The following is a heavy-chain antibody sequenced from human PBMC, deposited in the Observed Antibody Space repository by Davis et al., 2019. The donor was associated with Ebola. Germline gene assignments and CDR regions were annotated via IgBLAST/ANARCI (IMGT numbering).Heavy chain of an antibody. CDR1: GFTFSDHW. CDR2: IKTKARSYST. D-gene: IGHD3-16*01. Sequence: PGGSLRLSCAASGFTFSDHWMDWVRQAPGKGLEWIGRIKTKARSYSTQYGASVKGRFTVSRDDSKNSLYLQMDSLKTEDTAIYYCTDVGAGSEYWGQGTLVTVSS. CDR3: TDVGAGSEY. V-gene: IGHV3-72*01. J-gene: IGHJ4*02.